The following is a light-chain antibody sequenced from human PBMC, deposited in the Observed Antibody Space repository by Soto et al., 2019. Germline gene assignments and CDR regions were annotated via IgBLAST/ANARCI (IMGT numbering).Light chain of an antibody. CDR3: QQYHKWPPIT. CDR2: GAS. CDR1: QSINTY. J-gene: IGKJ5*01. V-gene: IGKV1-39*01. Sequence: DIQITQSPSSLSSSVAERFTITCRTSQSINTYLNWYQQKPGKAPKVLIYGASSLQSGVPLRFSGSGSGTEFTLTISSLQSEDFAVYYCQQYHKWPPITFGQGTRLEIK.